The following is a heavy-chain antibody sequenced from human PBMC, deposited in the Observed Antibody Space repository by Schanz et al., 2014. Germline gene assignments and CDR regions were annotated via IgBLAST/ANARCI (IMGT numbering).Heavy chain of an antibody. D-gene: IGHD5-12*01. Sequence: QVHLVQSGAEVKRPGASVKVSCKASEYSFTSYSMHWVRQAPGQRLEWMGWINTGSGDTKYSQNFQGRVTITRDTSASTADMELSSLRSEDTAVYSCARGIGGYGANTDFDYWGQGTLVTVSS. CDR3: ARGIGGYGANTDFDY. J-gene: IGHJ4*02. CDR1: EYSFTSYS. CDR2: INTGSGDT. V-gene: IGHV1-3*04.